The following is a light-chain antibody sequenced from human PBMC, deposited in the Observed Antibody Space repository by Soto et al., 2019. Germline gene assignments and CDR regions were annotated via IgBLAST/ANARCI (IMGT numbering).Light chain of an antibody. CDR3: QQYNNWPLT. Sequence: DIQMTQSPSTLSASVGDRVTITCRASQSISTWLAWYQQKPGKAPKLLIYDASTLESGVPSRFSGSGSETEHTLTISSLQPDDVATYYCQQYNNWPLTFGGGTKVEIK. CDR1: QSISTW. CDR2: DAS. J-gene: IGKJ4*01. V-gene: IGKV1-5*01.